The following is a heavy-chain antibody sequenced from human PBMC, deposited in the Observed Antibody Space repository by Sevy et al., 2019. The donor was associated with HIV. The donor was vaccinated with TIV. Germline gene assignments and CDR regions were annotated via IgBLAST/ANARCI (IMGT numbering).Heavy chain of an antibody. D-gene: IGHD6-13*01. CDR3: ARADSSSWPYYYYYGMDV. CDR2: IYHSGST. Sequence: SETLSLTCTVSGYSISSGYYWGWIRQPPGKGLEWIGSIYHSGSTYYNPSLKSRVTISVDTSKNQFSLKLGSVTAADTAVYYCARADSSSWPYYYYYGMDVWGQGTTVTVSS. J-gene: IGHJ6*02. CDR1: GYSISSGYY. V-gene: IGHV4-38-2*02.